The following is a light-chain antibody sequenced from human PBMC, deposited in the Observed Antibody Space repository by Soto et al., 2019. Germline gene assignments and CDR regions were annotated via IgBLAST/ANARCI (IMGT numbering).Light chain of an antibody. V-gene: IGKV1-5*03. J-gene: IGKJ1*01. Sequence: DSHLTLSHATLSGSVGDRVDSTYRSSQTISSWLAWYQQKPGKAPKLLIYKASTLKSGVPSRFSGSGSGTEFTLTSCSLQPDDFSRYCCKDYNSYSEAFGQGTKVDIK. CDR1: QTISSW. CDR3: KDYNSYSEA. CDR2: KAS.